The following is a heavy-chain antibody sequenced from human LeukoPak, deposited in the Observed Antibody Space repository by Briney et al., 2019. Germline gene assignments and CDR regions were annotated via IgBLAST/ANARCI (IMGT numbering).Heavy chain of an antibody. J-gene: IGHJ6*02. CDR3: AKEYGSSGWYTPYYHYYGMDV. CDR1: GFTFSSYA. D-gene: IGHD6-19*01. CDR2: ISGSGGST. Sequence: GGSLRLSCAASGFTFSSYAMSWVRQAPGKGLEWVSAISGSGGSTYYADSVKGRFTISRDNSKNTLYLQMNSLRAEDTAVYYCAKEYGSSGWYTPYYHYYGMDVWGQGTTVTVSS. V-gene: IGHV3-23*01.